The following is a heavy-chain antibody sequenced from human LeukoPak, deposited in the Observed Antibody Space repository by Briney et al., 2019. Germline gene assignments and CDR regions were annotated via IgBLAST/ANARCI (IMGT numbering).Heavy chain of an antibody. D-gene: IGHD5-12*01. Sequence: GGSLRLSCAASGFTFSSYWMSWVRQAPGKGLEWVANIKQDGSEKYYVDSVKGRCTISRDNAKNSLYLQMNSLRAEDTAVYYCARDYLRGYSGYDSGGLNYWGQGTLVTVSS. CDR2: IKQDGSEK. CDR3: ARDYLRGYSGYDSGGLNY. V-gene: IGHV3-7*01. J-gene: IGHJ4*02. CDR1: GFTFSSYW.